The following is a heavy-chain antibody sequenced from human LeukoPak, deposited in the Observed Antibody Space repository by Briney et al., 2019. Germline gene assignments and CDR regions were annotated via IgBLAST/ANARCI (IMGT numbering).Heavy chain of an antibody. CDR1: GGSISSYY. J-gene: IGHJ4*02. Sequence: SETLSLTCTVSGGSISSYYWSWIRQPPGKGLEWIGYIYYSGSTSYNPSLKSRVTISVDTSKKQFSLKLSSVTAADTAVYYCAGNYYGSGSYYSEDRYWGQGTLVTVSS. CDR2: IYYSGST. V-gene: IGHV4-59*08. CDR3: AGNYYGSGSYYSEDRY. D-gene: IGHD3-10*01.